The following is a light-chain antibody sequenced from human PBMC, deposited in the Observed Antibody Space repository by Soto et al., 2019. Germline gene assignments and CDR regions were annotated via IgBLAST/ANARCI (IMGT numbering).Light chain of an antibody. CDR3: QQYDNLPRT. J-gene: IGKJ1*01. V-gene: IGKV1-33*01. CDR2: DAS. Sequence: DIQMTQSPSSLSASVGDRVTITCQASQDISNYLNWYQQKPGKAPKLLIYDASNLETVVPSRFSGSGSGTDFTFTISSRQPEDIATYYCQQYDNLPRTFGQGTKVEI. CDR1: QDISNY.